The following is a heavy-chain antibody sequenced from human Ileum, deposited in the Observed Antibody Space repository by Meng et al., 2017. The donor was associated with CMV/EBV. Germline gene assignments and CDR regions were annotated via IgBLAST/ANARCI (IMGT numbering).Heavy chain of an antibody. Sequence: QVQRHQSVPVLVKHCQTLLPPFAMSGDSVSSTTFTWNWIRQSPSRGLEWLGRTYYRSKWFNDYALSVRGRITINPDISKNQLSLQLNSVTPEDTAVYYCVRLTGNSWLDYWGRGTLVTVSS. CDR1: GDSVSSTTFT. CDR3: VRLTGNSWLDY. J-gene: IGHJ4*02. D-gene: IGHD6-13*01. CDR2: TYYRSKWFN. V-gene: IGHV6-1*01.